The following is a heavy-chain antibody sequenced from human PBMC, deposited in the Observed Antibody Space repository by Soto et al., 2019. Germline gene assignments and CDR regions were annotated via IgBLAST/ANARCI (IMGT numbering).Heavy chain of an antibody. CDR1: GGSFSGYY. CDR2: INHSGST. CDR3: ARGQPERQDIVLMVYATYYFDY. J-gene: IGHJ4*02. Sequence: PSATLSLTCAVYGGSFSGYYWSWIRQPPGKGLEWIGEINHSGSTNYNPSLKSRVTISVDTSKNQFSLKLSSVTAADTAVYYCARGQPERQDIVLMVYATYYFDYWGQGTLVTVSS. D-gene: IGHD2-8*01. V-gene: IGHV4-34*01.